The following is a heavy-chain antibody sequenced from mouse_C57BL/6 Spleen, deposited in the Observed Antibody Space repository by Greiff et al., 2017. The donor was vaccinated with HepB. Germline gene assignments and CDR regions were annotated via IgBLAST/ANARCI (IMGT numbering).Heavy chain of an antibody. D-gene: IGHD2-3*01. CDR3: ARGGLLQDFDV. V-gene: IGHV3-6*01. J-gene: IGHJ1*03. Sequence: VQLQESGPGLVKPSQSLSLTCSVTGYSITSGYYWNWIRQFPGNKLEWMGYISYDGSNNYNPTLKNRISITRDTSKNQFFMKLNSVTTEDTATYYCARGGLLQDFDVWGTGTTVTVSS. CDR2: ISYDGSN. CDR1: GYSITSGYY.